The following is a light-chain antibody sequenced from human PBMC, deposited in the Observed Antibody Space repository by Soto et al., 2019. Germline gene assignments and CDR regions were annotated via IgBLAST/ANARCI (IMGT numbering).Light chain of an antibody. J-gene: IGKJ1*01. CDR3: QQYNSYSEA. CDR1: QSISNW. CDR2: KAS. Sequence: DIQMTQSPSTLSASVGDRVTITCRANQSISNWLAWYQKKPGKVPKLLIYKASNLDYGVPSRFSGSGSGTEFTLTISSLQPDDFATYYCQQYNSYSEAFGQGTKVDIK. V-gene: IGKV1-5*03.